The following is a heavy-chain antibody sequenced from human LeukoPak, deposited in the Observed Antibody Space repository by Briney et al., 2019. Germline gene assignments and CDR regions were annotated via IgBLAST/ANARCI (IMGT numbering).Heavy chain of an antibody. Sequence: PSESLSLTCTVSGGSINNYYWNWIRLPAGKGLEWIGRIYSSGSTNYNPSLKSRVSMSVDMSKNQFSLKVRSVTAADTAVYHCARTAGDANYLDYWGQGTLVTVSS. D-gene: IGHD2-21*01. J-gene: IGHJ4*02. CDR1: GGSINNYY. V-gene: IGHV4-4*07. CDR2: IYSSGST. CDR3: ARTAGDANYLDY.